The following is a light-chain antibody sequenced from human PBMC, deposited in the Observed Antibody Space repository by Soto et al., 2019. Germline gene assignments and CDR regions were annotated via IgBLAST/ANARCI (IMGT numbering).Light chain of an antibody. CDR3: QQSHSTPYT. CDR2: SAS. V-gene: IGKV1-39*01. J-gene: IGKJ2*01. Sequence: DIQMTQSPSSLSASVGDRVTITCRAGQTVTDYLNWYQHKPGKVPKLLIYSASTLQSGVPSRFSGSGSGTDFTLTITILQPEDFGTYFCQQSHSTPYTFGQGTKLEI. CDR1: QTVTDY.